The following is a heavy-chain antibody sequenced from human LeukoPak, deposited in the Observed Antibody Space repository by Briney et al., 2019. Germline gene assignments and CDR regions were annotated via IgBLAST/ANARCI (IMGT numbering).Heavy chain of an antibody. Sequence: SETLSLTCAVYGGSFSGYYWSWIRQPPGKGLEWIGEINHSGSTNYNPSLKSRVTISVDASKNLFALKLSSVTAADTAVYYCARDRYCSGGSCHLGWFDPWGQGTLVTVSS. CDR3: ARDRYCSGGSCHLGWFDP. CDR1: GGSFSGYY. J-gene: IGHJ5*02. CDR2: INHSGST. V-gene: IGHV4-34*01. D-gene: IGHD2-15*01.